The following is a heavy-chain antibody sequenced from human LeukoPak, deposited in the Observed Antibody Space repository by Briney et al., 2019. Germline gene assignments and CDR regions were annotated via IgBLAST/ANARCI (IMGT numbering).Heavy chain of an antibody. V-gene: IGHV1-69*13. Sequence: VASVKVSCKASGGTFSSYAISWVRQAPGQGLEWMGGIIPIFGTANYAQKFQGRVTITADESTSTAYMELSSLRSEDTAVYYCARDCGSDPGCAFDIWGQGTMVTVSS. CDR2: IIPIFGTA. CDR1: GGTFSSYA. D-gene: IGHD2-21*01. J-gene: IGHJ3*02. CDR3: ARDCGSDPGCAFDI.